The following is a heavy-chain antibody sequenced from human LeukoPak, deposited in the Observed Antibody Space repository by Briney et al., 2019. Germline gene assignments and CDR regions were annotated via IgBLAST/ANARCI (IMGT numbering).Heavy chain of an antibody. V-gene: IGHV1-3*01. CDR3: ARARWTSTVTTYYLDY. CDR2: INAGNGKT. D-gene: IGHD4-17*01. J-gene: IGHJ4*02. Sequence: ASVKVSCKASGYTFTSYAIQWVRQAPGQRLEWMGWINAGNGKTKYSHEFQGRVTITRDTSTTTGYMELSSLRSEDTAVYYCARARWTSTVTTYYLDYWGQGTLVTVSS. CDR1: GYTFTSYA.